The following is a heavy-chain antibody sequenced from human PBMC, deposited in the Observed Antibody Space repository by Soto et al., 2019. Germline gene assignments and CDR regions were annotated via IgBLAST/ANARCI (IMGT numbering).Heavy chain of an antibody. CDR3: AHSSPLWDLLSFGH. J-gene: IGHJ4*02. D-gene: IGHD1-26*01. Sequence: QITLKESGPTLVKPTQTLTLTCTFSGFSLSTSGVGVGWIRQPPGKALEWLALVYWDGTISYSPSLKSRLTITKDTSKNQVVLTVTNMDPVDTATYYCAHSSPLWDLLSFGHWGQGTLVTVYS. V-gene: IGHV2-5*02. CDR1: GFSLSTSGVG. CDR2: VYWDGTI.